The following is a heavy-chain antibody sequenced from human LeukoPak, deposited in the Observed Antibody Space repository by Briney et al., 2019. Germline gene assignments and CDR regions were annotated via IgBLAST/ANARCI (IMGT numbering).Heavy chain of an antibody. CDR3: ARGRVRAVAGTYNWFDP. V-gene: IGHV1-46*01. D-gene: IGHD6-19*01. Sequence: GASVKVSCKASGYTFTSYYMHWVRQAPGQGLEWMGIINPSGGSTSYAQKFQGRVTMTRDTSTSTVYMELSSLRSEDTAVYYCARGRVRAVAGTYNWFDPWGQGTLVTVSS. CDR2: INPSGGST. J-gene: IGHJ5*02. CDR1: GYTFTSYY.